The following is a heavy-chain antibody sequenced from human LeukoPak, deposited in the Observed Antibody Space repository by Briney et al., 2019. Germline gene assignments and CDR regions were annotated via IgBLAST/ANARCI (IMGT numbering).Heavy chain of an antibody. Sequence: ASVKVSCKASGYTFTGYYMHWVRQAPGQGLEWMGWISPNSGGTNYAQKFQGRVTMTRDTSISTAYMELSRLRSDDTAVYYCAGGDLGYCSGGSCYSGEFDPWGQGTLVTVSS. V-gene: IGHV1-2*02. CDR3: AGGDLGYCSGGSCYSGEFDP. CDR1: GYTFTGYY. D-gene: IGHD2-15*01. CDR2: ISPNSGGT. J-gene: IGHJ5*02.